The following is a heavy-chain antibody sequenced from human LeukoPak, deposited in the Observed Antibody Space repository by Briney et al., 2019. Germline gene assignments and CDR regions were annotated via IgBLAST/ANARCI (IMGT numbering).Heavy chain of an antibody. CDR1: GFTFSSYA. V-gene: IGHV3-30-3*01. CDR2: ISDDGGIK. D-gene: IGHD3-22*01. J-gene: IGHJ1*01. CDR3: ARGTDRYYYDSSGRPEYFQH. Sequence: PGGSLRLSCAASGFTFSSYAMHWVRQAPGKGLEWVAVISDDGGIKLYTDSVKGRFSISRDNSKDTMSLEMNSLRAEDTAVYYCARGTDRYYYDSSGRPEYFQHWGQGTLVTVSS.